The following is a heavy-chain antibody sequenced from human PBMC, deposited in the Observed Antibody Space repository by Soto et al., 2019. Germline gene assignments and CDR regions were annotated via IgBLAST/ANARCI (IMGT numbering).Heavy chain of an antibody. CDR3: AGGRIVVAGSSAYYGMDV. V-gene: IGHV1-69*01. CDR2: IIPVFGIV. Sequence: QVHLLLQSGAEVKKPGSSVKVSCKASGGNPSNSAISWVRQAPGQGLEWMGGIIPVFGIVSYAQNFQGRVTITADESASTAYMALSSLLAEDLAVYFCAGGRIVVAGSSAYYGMDVWGQGTTVTFSS. CDR1: GGNPSNSA. J-gene: IGHJ6*02. D-gene: IGHD3-22*01.